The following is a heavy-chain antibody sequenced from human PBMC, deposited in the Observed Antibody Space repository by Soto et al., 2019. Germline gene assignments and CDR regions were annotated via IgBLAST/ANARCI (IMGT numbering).Heavy chain of an antibody. Sequence: QVQLVESGGGVVQPGRSLRLSCAASGFTFSSYGMHWVRQAPGKGLEWVAVISYDGSNKYYADSVKGRFTISRDNSKNTLYLQMNSLRAEGTAVYSCAKGIAVADWFDPWGQGTLVTVSS. D-gene: IGHD6-19*01. CDR2: ISYDGSNK. J-gene: IGHJ5*02. CDR1: GFTFSSYG. CDR3: AKGIAVADWFDP. V-gene: IGHV3-30*18.